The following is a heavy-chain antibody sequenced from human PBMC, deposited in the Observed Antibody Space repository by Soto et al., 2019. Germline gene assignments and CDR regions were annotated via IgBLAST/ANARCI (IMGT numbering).Heavy chain of an antibody. CDR2: IYYSGST. CDR3: ARVISYDSSGYYLYYFDY. CDR1: GGSISSYY. J-gene: IGHJ4*02. Sequence: KASETLSLTCTVSGGSISSYYWSWIRQPPGKGLEWIGYIYYSGSTNYNPSLKSRVTISVDTSKNQFSLKLSSVTAADTAVYYCARVISYDSSGYYLYYFDYWGQGTLVTVSS. D-gene: IGHD3-22*01. V-gene: IGHV4-59*01.